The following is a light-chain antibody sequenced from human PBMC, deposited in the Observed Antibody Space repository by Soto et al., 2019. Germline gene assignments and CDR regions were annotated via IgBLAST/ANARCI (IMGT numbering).Light chain of an antibody. CDR2: GAS. V-gene: IGKV3-15*01. CDR1: PSVTDN. CDR3: QQYKDWPRT. J-gene: IGKJ1*01. Sequence: EIGMTQSPATLSVSPGEIATLSCRASPSVTDNLAWYQQKPGQAPRLLIYGASTRYTGVPARFSGGGSETEFTLTISSLQSEDLAVYYGQQYKDWPRTFGQGTKVEIK.